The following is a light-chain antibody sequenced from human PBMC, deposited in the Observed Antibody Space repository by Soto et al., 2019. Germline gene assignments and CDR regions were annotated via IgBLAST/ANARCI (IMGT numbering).Light chain of an antibody. CDR2: DAS. CDR3: QQRSNWPPT. V-gene: IGKV3-11*01. CDR1: QSVSSQ. J-gene: IGKJ1*01. Sequence: ENVLTQSPTTLSLSPGERATLSCRASQSVSSQLAWYQQKPGQAPRLLIYDASNRATGIPGRLSGSGSGTDFTLTISSLEPADFAVYYCQQRSNWPPTFGQGTKVEIK.